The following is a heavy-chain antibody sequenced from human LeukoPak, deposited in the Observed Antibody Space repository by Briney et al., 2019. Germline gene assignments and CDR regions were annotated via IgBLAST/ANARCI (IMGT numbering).Heavy chain of an antibody. CDR2: IYFSGST. Sequence: SETLSLTCTVSGGSISSDYWSWIWQPPRAGLGWVGYIYFSGSTNYNPSLSRRVPISVDTSTNQISLTLSSVSAAATAVSFCARDFFGGYYYKDVWGKGTTVTVSS. D-gene: IGHD3-16*01. V-gene: IGHV4-59*01. CDR1: GGSISSDY. CDR3: ARDFFGGYYYKDV. J-gene: IGHJ6*03.